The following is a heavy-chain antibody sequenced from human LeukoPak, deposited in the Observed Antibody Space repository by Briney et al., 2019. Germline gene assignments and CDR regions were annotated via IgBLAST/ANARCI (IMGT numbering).Heavy chain of an antibody. V-gene: IGHV3-74*01. D-gene: IGHD3-3*01. Sequence: GGSLRLSCAASGFTFSSYWMHWVRQAPGKGLVWVSRINSDGSSTSYADSVKGRFTISRDNAKNSLYLQMNSLRAEDTAVYYCARFSGYYDFWSGYYKGGHFDYWGQGTLVTVSS. J-gene: IGHJ4*02. CDR2: INSDGSST. CDR3: ARFSGYYDFWSGYYKGGHFDY. CDR1: GFTFSSYW.